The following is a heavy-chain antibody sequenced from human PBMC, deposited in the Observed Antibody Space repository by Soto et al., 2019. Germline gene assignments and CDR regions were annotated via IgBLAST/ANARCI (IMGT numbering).Heavy chain of an antibody. V-gene: IGHV3-23*01. J-gene: IGHJ4*02. CDR3: AKDFIAAAGILALDY. CDR2: ISGSGGST. CDR1: GFTFSSYA. D-gene: IGHD6-13*01. Sequence: GESLKISCAASGFTFSSYAMSWVRQAPGKGLEWVSAISGSGGSTYYADSVKGRFTISRDNSKNTLYLQMNSLRAEDTAVYCCAKDFIAAAGILALDYWGQGTLVTVSS.